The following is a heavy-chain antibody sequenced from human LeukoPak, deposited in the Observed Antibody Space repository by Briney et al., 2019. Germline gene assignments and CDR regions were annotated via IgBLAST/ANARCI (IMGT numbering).Heavy chain of an antibody. V-gene: IGHV3-43*01. J-gene: IGHJ5*02. D-gene: IGHD1-7*01. CDR3: AKGTVTELQA. CDR2: IMFDGSGI. CDR1: GFTFDEYA. Sequence: GESLRLSCAASGFTFDEYAMHWVRQTPGKRLEWVGLIMFDGSGIFYADSVKGRFAISRDSFKDSLYLQIHSLRIDDTALYYCAKGTVTELQAWGQGTLVTVSS.